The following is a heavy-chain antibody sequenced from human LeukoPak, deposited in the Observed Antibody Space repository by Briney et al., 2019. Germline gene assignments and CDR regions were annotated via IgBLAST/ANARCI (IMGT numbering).Heavy chain of an antibody. Sequence: GGSLRLPCEASGFTFSRYWMHWVCQAPGKGLMWVSRINSDGSATTYADFVKGRFTISRDNAKNTVYLQMNSLRVDDTAIYYCERDYGAWGQGTLVTVSP. V-gene: IGHV3-74*03. CDR3: ERDYGA. CDR2: INSDGSAT. CDR1: GFTFSRYW. D-gene: IGHD4/OR15-4a*01. J-gene: IGHJ5*02.